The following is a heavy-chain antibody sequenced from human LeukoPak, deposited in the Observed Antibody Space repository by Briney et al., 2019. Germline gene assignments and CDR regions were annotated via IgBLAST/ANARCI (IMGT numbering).Heavy chain of an antibody. J-gene: IGHJ5*02. D-gene: IGHD3-10*01. Sequence: GGSLRLSCAASGFTFSSYAMSWVRQAPGKGLEGVSAISGSGGSTYYVDSVKGRFTISRDNSNNTRYMQMNSLRAEDTAVYYCAKESVSGYFDPRGQGTLVTVSS. V-gene: IGHV3-23*01. CDR3: AKESVSGYFDP. CDR2: ISGSGGST. CDR1: GFTFSSYA.